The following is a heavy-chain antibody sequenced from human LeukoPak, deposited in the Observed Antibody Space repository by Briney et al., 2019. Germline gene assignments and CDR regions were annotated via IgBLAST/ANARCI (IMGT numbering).Heavy chain of an antibody. J-gene: IGHJ4*02. Sequence: ASVKVSFKVSGYTLTELSMHWVRQAPGKGLEWMGGFDPEDGETIYAQKFQGRVTMTEDTSTDTAYMELSSLRSEDTAVYYCATADSSGYYYFDYWGQGTLVTVSS. V-gene: IGHV1-24*01. D-gene: IGHD3-22*01. CDR3: ATADSSGYYYFDY. CDR1: GYTLTELS. CDR2: FDPEDGET.